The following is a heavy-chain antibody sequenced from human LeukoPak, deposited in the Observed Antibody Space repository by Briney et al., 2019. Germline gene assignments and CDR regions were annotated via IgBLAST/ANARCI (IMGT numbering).Heavy chain of an antibody. CDR2: IRYDGSNK. J-gene: IGHJ4*02. CDR1: GFTFSSYG. Sequence: GGSLRLSCAASGFTFSSYGMHWVRQAPGKGLEWVAFIRYDGSNKYYADSVKGRFTISRDNSKNTLYLQMNSLRAEDTAVYYCAKDPTRARSGWPPFDYWGQGTLVTVSS. D-gene: IGHD6-19*01. CDR3: AKDPTRARSGWPPFDY. V-gene: IGHV3-30*02.